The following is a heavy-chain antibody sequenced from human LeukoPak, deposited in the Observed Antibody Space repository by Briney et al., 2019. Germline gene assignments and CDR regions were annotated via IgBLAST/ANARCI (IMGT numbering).Heavy chain of an antibody. Sequence: ASVKVSCKASGYTFTGYYMHWVRQAPGQGLEWMGWISAYNGNTNYAQKLQGRVTMTTDTSTSTAYMELRSLRSDDTAVYYCASGGSSSWYLLHFWGQGTLLTVSS. CDR1: GYTFTGYY. CDR3: ASGGSSSWYLLHF. D-gene: IGHD6-13*01. V-gene: IGHV1-18*04. CDR2: ISAYNGNT. J-gene: IGHJ4*02.